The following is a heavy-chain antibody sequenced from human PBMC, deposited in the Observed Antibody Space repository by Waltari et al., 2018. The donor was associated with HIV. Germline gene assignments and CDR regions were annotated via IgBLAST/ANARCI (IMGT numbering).Heavy chain of an antibody. Sequence: EVQLVESGGGLVQPGGSLRLSCVASGFTFSSYWMFWVRQVPGKGLGWVSDINTDGRDTDYADSVKGRFTISRDNAKNTLYLQMNSLRGEDTAVYYCARVGVLRFLEWITETNWYFDLWGRGTLVTVSS. CDR3: ARVGVLRFLEWITETNWYFDL. CDR1: GFTFSSYW. J-gene: IGHJ2*01. CDR2: INTDGRDT. D-gene: IGHD3-3*01. V-gene: IGHV3-74*01.